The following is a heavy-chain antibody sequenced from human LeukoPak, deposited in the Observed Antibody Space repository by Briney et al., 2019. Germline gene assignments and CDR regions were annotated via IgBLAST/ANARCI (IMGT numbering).Heavy chain of an antibody. CDR2: INPSSANT. CDR3: SPSVGGTEFDS. Sequence: ASVKLSCKASGYTFSRQYMHFVRQAPGQGLKCMGIINPSSANTNYTKKFQGRVTIPRDTSPSTNYIYLSSLRSDDTAVYYCSPSVGGTEFDSCGQGALVTVSS. V-gene: IGHV1-46*01. J-gene: IGHJ4*02. CDR1: GYTFSRQY. D-gene: IGHD3-16*01.